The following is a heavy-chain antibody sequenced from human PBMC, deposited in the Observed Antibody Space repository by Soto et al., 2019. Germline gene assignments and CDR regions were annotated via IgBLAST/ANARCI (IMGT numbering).Heavy chain of an antibody. Sequence: GGSLRLSCAASGFTFGGYAVSWVRQAPGKGLEWVSAISGSGGSTYYADSVKGRFTISRDNSKNTLYLQMNSLRAEDTAVYYCAKDPSSGYYLYFDYWGQGTLVTVSS. J-gene: IGHJ4*02. CDR3: AKDPSSGYYLYFDY. CDR1: GFTFGGYA. D-gene: IGHD3-22*01. V-gene: IGHV3-23*01. CDR2: ISGSGGST.